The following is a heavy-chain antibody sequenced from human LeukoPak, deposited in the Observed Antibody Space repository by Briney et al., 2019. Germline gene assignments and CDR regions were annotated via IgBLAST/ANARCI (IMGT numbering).Heavy chain of an antibody. J-gene: IGHJ6*02. Sequence: GGSLRLSCAASGFTFSYYAMSWVRRAPGKGLEWVSSISGSGSSTYHVDSVKGRFTISRDTSKNTLYLQMNSLRAEDTAVYYCAKDQHYDEPYYYGMDVWGQGTTVTVSS. V-gene: IGHV3-23*01. CDR1: GFTFSYYA. CDR3: AKDQHYDEPYYYGMDV. CDR2: ISGSGSST. D-gene: IGHD3-22*01.